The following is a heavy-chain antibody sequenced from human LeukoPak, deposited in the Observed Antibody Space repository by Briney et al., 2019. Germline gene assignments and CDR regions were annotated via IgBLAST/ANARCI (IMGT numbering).Heavy chain of an antibody. CDR1: GVTFSNYW. V-gene: IGHV3-7*01. J-gene: IGHJ3*01. D-gene: IGHD1-1*01. CDR2: IKQDGSEK. CDR3: ARAYSEATATC. Sequence: PGGSLRLSCAASGVTFSNYWMSWVRQAPGKGLEWVANIKQDGSEKHYLDSVKGRFTISRDNAKNSLYLQMNSLRAEDTAIYYCARAYSEATATCWGQGTMVTVSS.